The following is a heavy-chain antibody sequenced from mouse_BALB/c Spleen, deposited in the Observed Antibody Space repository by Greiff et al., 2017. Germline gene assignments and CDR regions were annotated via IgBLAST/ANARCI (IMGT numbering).Heavy chain of an antibody. J-gene: IGHJ4*01. V-gene: IGHV5-4*02. Sequence: EVHLVESGGGLVKPGGSLKLSCAASGFTFSDYYMYWVRQTPEKRLEWVATISDGGSYTYYPDSVKGRFTISRDNAKNNLYLQMSSLKSEDTAMYYCARDTLRGYAMDYWGQGTSVTVSS. CDR2: ISDGGSYT. D-gene: IGHD1-1*01. CDR1: GFTFSDYY. CDR3: ARDTLRGYAMDY.